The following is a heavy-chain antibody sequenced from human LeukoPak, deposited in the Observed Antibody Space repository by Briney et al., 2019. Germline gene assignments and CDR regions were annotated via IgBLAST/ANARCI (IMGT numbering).Heavy chain of an antibody. CDR3: ARKLGSGWYGFDY. Sequence: SETLSLTCTFSGGSVSSYYWSWIRQPAGKGLEWIGRIYTSGSTNYNPSLKSRVTMSVDTSKNQFSLRLTSVTAADTAVYYCARKLGSGWYGFDYWGQGILATVAS. CDR1: GGSVSSYY. V-gene: IGHV4-4*07. CDR2: IYTSGST. D-gene: IGHD6-19*01. J-gene: IGHJ4*02.